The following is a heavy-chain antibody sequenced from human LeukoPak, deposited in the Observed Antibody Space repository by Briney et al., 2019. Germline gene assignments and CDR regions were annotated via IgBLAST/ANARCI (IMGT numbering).Heavy chain of an antibody. D-gene: IGHD2-15*01. Sequence: GESLKISCRGSGYSFTSYWIGWVRQMPGKGLEWMGIIYPGDSDTRYSPSFQGQVTISADKSISTAYLQWSSLKASDTAMYYCARRPPYCSGGSCFYYFDYWGRGTLVTVSS. V-gene: IGHV5-51*01. J-gene: IGHJ4*02. CDR3: ARRPPYCSGGSCFYYFDY. CDR2: IYPGDSDT. CDR1: GYSFTSYW.